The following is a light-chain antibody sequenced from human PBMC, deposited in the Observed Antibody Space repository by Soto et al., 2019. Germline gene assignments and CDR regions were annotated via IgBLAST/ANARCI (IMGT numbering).Light chain of an antibody. Sequence: EVVLTQSPGTLSLSPGERATLSCRANQSVSSSYLAWYQQKPGQAPRLLIYGASIRATGIPDRFSGSGSGTDFTLTISRLDPEDFAVYYCQQFGSSSVTFGQGTRLEIK. CDR3: QQFGSSSVT. CDR1: QSVSSSY. CDR2: GAS. J-gene: IGKJ5*01. V-gene: IGKV3-20*01.